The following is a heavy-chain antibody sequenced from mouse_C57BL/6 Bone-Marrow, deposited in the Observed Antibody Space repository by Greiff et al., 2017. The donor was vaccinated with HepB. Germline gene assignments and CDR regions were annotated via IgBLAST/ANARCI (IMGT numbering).Heavy chain of an antibody. CDR3: ARRGAGYVPYAMDY. J-gene: IGHJ4*01. Sequence: VQLQQSGAELAKPGASVKLSCKASGYTFTSYWMHWVKQRPGPGLEWIGYINPSSGYTKYNQKFTDKATLTADKSSSTAYMQLSILTYVDSAVYYGARRGAGYVPYAMDYWGQGTSGTVSS. V-gene: IGHV1-7*01. D-gene: IGHD2-2*01. CDR2: INPSSGYT. CDR1: GYTFTSYW.